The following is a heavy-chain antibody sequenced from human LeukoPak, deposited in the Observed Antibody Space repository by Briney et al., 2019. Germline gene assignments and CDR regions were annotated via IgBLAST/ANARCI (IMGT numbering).Heavy chain of an antibody. J-gene: IGHJ3*01. CDR2: MDTKSGDT. D-gene: IGHD2-15*01. CDR1: GYDFSVFY. CDR3: ATKGGLTPNTLAV. Sequence: ASVKVSCKASGYDFSVFYMHWVRQAPGQGLEWMGWMDTKSGDTVYAPRFQGRVSMTSDTSLNTAYMELSSLTFDDSAIYYCATKGGLTPNTLAVWGHGTMVTVSS. V-gene: IGHV1-2*02.